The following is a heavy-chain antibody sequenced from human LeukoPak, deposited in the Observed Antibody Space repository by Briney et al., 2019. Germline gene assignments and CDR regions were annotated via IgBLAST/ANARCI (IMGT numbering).Heavy chain of an antibody. Sequence: ETLSLTCTVSGGSTSSSSYYWGWIRQPPGKGLEWIGEINHSGSTNYNPSLKSRVTISVDTSKNQFSLKLSSVTAADTAVYYCARARSFYSSSFFDYWGQGTLVTVSS. J-gene: IGHJ4*02. V-gene: IGHV4-39*07. CDR3: ARARSFYSSSFFDY. CDR1: GGSTSSSSYY. CDR2: INHSGST. D-gene: IGHD6-6*01.